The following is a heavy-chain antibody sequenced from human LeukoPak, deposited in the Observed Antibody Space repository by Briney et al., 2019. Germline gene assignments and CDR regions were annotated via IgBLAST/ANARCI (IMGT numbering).Heavy chain of an antibody. CDR2: IWYDGSNK. CDR1: GFTFSSYG. CDR3: ARERITMVRGSPIDPDSQDYYYYGMDV. J-gene: IGHJ6*04. V-gene: IGHV3-33*01. D-gene: IGHD3-10*01. Sequence: AGGSLRLSCAASGFTFSSYGMHWVRQAPGKGLEWVAVIWYDGSNKYYADSVKGRFTISRDNSKNTLYLQMNSLRAEDTAVYYCARERITMVRGSPIDPDSQDYYYYGMDVWGKGTTVTVSS.